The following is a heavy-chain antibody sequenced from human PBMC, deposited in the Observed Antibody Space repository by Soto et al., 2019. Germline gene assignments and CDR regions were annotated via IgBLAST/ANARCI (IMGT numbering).Heavy chain of an antibody. CDR3: EGTADETGPLAS. CDR2: IIPILGSP. CDR1: GGTFSSYA. V-gene: IGHV1-69*01. J-gene: IGHJ4*02. D-gene: IGHD2-21*02. Sequence: QVQLVQSGAEVKKPGSSVKVSCRASGGTFSSYAIRWLRQAPGRELEWLGQIIPILGSPDYSKKFQNRISITADESTSTAYLELRSLRSEDTAVYRCEGTADETGPLASWGQGTLVTVSS.